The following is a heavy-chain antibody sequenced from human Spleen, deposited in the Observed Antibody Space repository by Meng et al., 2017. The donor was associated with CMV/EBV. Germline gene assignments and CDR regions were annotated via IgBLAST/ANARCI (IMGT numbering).Heavy chain of an antibody. J-gene: IGHJ6*02. D-gene: IGHD3-3*01. V-gene: IGHV4-39*01. CDR3: ATRVYDFWSGLRGAYYYYYGMDV. Sequence: SETLSLTCTVSGGSISSSSYYWGWIRQPPGKGLEWIGSIYYSGSTYYNPSLKSRVTISVDTSKNQFSLKLSSVTAADTAVYYCATRVYDFWSGLRGAYYYYYGMDVWGQGTTVTVSS. CDR2: IYYSGST. CDR1: GGSISSSSYY.